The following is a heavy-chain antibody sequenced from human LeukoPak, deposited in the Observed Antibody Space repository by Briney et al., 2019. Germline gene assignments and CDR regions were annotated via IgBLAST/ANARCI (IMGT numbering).Heavy chain of an antibody. V-gene: IGHV1-46*01. CDR1: GGTFSSYA. CDR3: ARGDATYYYDSSGYSGY. CDR2: INPSGGST. D-gene: IGHD3-22*01. Sequence: GASVKVSCTASGGTFSSYAISWVRQAPGQGLEWMGIINPSGGSTSYAQKFQGRVTMTRDTSTSTVYMELSSLRSEDTAVYYCARGDATYYYDSSGYSGYWGQGTLVTVSS. J-gene: IGHJ4*02.